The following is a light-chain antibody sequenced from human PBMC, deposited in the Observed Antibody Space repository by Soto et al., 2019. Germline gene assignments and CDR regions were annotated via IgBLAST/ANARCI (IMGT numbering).Light chain of an antibody. V-gene: IGKV3-20*01. Sequence: IVLTQSPATLSLCPGERATLSCRASQSISDTLAWYQQKPGQAPRLLIYGASSRATGIPDRFSGSGSGTDFTLTISRLEPEDFAVYYCQQYGSSPRTFGQGTKVDIK. J-gene: IGKJ1*01. CDR2: GAS. CDR3: QQYGSSPRT. CDR1: QSISDT.